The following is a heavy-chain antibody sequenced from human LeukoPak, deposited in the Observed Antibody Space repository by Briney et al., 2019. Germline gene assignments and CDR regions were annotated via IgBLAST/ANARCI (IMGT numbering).Heavy chain of an antibody. V-gene: IGHV4-39*01. CDR2: IYYSGST. Sequence: SETLSLTCTVSGGSISSSSYYWGWIRQPPGKGLEWIGSIYYSGSTYYNPSLKNRVTISVDSSKNQFSLKLTSVTAADTAVYYCARQAEILNWFDPWGQGTLVTVSS. J-gene: IGHJ5*02. CDR3: ARQAEILNWFDP. CDR1: GGSISSSSYY. D-gene: IGHD2/OR15-2a*01.